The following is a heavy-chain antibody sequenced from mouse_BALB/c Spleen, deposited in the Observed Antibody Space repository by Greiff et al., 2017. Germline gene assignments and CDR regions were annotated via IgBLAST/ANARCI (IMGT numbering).Heavy chain of an antibody. CDR2: IDPANGNT. Sequence: EVKLQESGAELVKPGASVKLSCTASGFNIKDTYMHWVKQRPEQGLEWIGRIDPANGNTKYDPKFQGKATITADTSSNTAYLQLSSLTSEDTAVYYCAYGFAYWGQGTLVTVSA. J-gene: IGHJ3*01. V-gene: IGHV14-3*02. CDR1: GFNIKDTY. CDR3: AYGFAY.